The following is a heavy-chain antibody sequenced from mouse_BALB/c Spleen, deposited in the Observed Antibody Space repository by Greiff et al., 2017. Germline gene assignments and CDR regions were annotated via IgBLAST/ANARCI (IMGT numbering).Heavy chain of an antibody. J-gene: IGHJ3*01. V-gene: IGHV14-1*02. D-gene: IGHD2-14*01. CDR2: IDPENGNT. CDR3: ARTYYRYDGRPWFAY. CDR1: GFNIKDYY. Sequence: VQLKQSGAELVRPGALVKLSCKASGFNIKDYYMHWVKQRPEQGLEWIGWIDPENGNTIYDPKFQGKASITADTSSNTAYLQLSSLTSEDTAVYYCARTYYRYDGRPWFAYWGQGTLVTVSA.